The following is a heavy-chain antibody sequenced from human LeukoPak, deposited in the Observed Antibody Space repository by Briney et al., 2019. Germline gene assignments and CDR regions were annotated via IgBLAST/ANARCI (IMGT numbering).Heavy chain of an antibody. Sequence: SQTLSLTCTVSGGSISSGFYYWSWIRQPTGKGLEWIGHFYTSGNTKYNPSLKSRVTISVDTSKNQFSLKLSSVTAADTAVYYCARPNYYYYYIDVWGKGTPVTVSS. J-gene: IGHJ6*03. CDR3: ARPNYYYYYIDV. CDR2: FYTSGNT. V-gene: IGHV4-61*09. CDR1: GGSISSGFYY.